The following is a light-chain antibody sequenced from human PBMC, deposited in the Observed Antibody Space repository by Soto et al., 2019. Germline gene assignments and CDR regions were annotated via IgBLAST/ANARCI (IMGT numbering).Light chain of an antibody. CDR3: QQYGSSPWT. V-gene: IGKV3-20*01. CDR2: GAS. CDR1: QSVSSSY. J-gene: IGKJ1*01. Sequence: EIVLTQSPGTLSLSPGEKATLSCRARQSVSSSYLAWYQQKPGQAPRLPTYGASSRATGIPDRFSGSGSGTDFTLTISRLEPEDFAVYYCQQYGSSPWTFGQGTKVDIK.